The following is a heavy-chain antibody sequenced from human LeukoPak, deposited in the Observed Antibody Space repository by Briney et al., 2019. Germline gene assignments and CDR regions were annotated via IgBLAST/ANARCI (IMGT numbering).Heavy chain of an antibody. CDR2: IYYSGST. D-gene: IGHD6-19*01. Sequence: SETLSLTCTVSGGSISSYYWSWIRQPPGKGLEWIGYIYYSGSTNYNPSLKSRVTISIDTSKNQFSLKLSSVTAADTAVYYCARGWTFRTPLGRVAGTSSRRGRYFDYWGQGTLVTVSS. V-gene: IGHV4-59*12. CDR3: ARGWTFRTPLGRVAGTSSRRGRYFDY. CDR1: GGSISSYY. J-gene: IGHJ4*02.